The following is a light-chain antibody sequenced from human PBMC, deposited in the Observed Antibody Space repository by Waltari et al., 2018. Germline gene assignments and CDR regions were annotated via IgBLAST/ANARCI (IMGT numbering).Light chain of an antibody. CDR3: YSKDTDGGSQGK. J-gene: IGLJ2*01. CDR1: GLPKQY. Sequence: YDLTQPPSVSVSPGQTAAIPCSGDGLPKQYTFWYQQKSGQAPVLVMYDDNKRPSGIPGRFSGSSAGTVATLTITGAQVDDEADYYCYSKDTDGGSQGKIGGGTKLTVL. V-gene: IGLV3-10*01. CDR2: DDN.